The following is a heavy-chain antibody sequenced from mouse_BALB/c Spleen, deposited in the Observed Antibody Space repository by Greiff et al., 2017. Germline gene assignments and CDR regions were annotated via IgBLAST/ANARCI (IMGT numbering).Heavy chain of an antibody. D-gene: IGHD1-1*01. Sequence: EVKLVESGGGLVKPGGSLKLSCAASGFAFSSYDMSWVRQTPEKRLEWVAYISSGGGSTYYPDTVKGRFTISRDNAKNTLYLQMSSLKSEDTAMYYCARTLTTVALDYWGQGTTLTVSS. CDR2: ISSGGGST. CDR3: ARTLTTVALDY. J-gene: IGHJ2*01. CDR1: GFAFSSYD. V-gene: IGHV5-12-1*01.